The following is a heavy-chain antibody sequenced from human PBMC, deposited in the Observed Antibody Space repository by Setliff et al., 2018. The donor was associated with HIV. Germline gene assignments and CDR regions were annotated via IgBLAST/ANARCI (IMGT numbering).Heavy chain of an antibody. CDR2: IIPSGGST. CDR1: GYTFTKSI. Sequence: GASVKVSCKASGYTFTKSIIHWVRQAPGQGLEWMGAIIPSGGSTGYAEKFQARVTLTRDTSTSTVYMELSGLREEDTAVYYCARDGASGSGYYWADYWSQGTLVTVSS. CDR3: ARDGASGSGYYWADY. D-gene: IGHD3-3*01. J-gene: IGHJ4*02. V-gene: IGHV1-46*01.